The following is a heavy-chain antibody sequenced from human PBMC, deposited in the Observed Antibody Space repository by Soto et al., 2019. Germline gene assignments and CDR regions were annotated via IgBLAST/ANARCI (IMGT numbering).Heavy chain of an antibody. V-gene: IGHV3-73*02. Sequence: EVQLVESGGGLVQPGGSLKLCCAASGFTFSGSAMHWVRQASGKGLEWVGRIRSKANSYATAYVVSVKGRFTISRDDSRNTAYLQMISLKTEDTAVYYCARGVYDFWNGHPKGLDYWGQGTVVTVSS. CDR1: GFTFSGSA. D-gene: IGHD3-3*01. CDR2: IRSKANSYAT. J-gene: IGHJ4*02. CDR3: ARGVYDFWNGHPKGLDY.